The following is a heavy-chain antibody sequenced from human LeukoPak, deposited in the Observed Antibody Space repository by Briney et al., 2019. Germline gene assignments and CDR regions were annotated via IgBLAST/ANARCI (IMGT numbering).Heavy chain of an antibody. J-gene: IGHJ4*02. D-gene: IGHD6-13*01. CDR1: GGTFSSYA. Sequence: ASVKVSCKASGGTFSSYAISWVRQAPGQGLEWMGRINPNSGGTNYAQKFQGRVTMTRDTSISTVYMELSRLRSDDTAVYYCARGEAGYPDYWGQGTLVTVSS. CDR2: INPNSGGT. V-gene: IGHV1-2*06. CDR3: ARGEAGYPDY.